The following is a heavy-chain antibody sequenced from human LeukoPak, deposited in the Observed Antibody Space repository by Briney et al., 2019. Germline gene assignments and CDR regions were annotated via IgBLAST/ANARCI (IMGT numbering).Heavy chain of an antibody. CDR3: ARSPGIAVAGTESWFDP. CDR2: IYYSGST. J-gene: IGHJ5*02. CDR1: GGSISSSSYY. D-gene: IGHD6-19*01. Sequence: SETLSLTCTVSGGSISSSSYYWGWIRQPPGKGLEWIGSIYYSGSTYYNPSLKSRVTISVDTSKNQFSLKLSSVTAADTAVYYCARSPGIAVAGTESWFDPWGQGTLATVSS. V-gene: IGHV4-39*01.